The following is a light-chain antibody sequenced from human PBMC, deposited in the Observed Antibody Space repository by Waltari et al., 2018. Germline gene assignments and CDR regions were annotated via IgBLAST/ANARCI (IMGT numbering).Light chain of an antibody. CDR3: QQYNDWYT. J-gene: IGKJ1*01. CDR1: QSISRN. Sequence: EIVMTQSPATLSASPGERATLSCTASQSISRNIAWYQHKPGQAPRLLIYAASSRATGVPSRFSGSGSGTEFTLTISSLQSEDFAVYFCQQYNDWYTFGPGTKVEIK. V-gene: IGKV3-15*01. CDR2: AAS.